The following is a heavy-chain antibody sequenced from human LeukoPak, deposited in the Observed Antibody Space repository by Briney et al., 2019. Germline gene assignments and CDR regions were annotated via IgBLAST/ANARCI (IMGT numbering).Heavy chain of an antibody. CDR3: ARVRFLEWLLEYFDY. CDR2: IYSGGST. Sequence: GGSLRLSCAASGFTFNDYYMSWIRQAPGKGLEWVSVIYSGGSTYYADSVKGRFTISRDNSKNTLYLQMNSLRAEDTAVYYCARVRFLEWLLEYFDYWGQGTLVTVSS. J-gene: IGHJ4*02. CDR1: GFTFNDYY. V-gene: IGHV3-53*01. D-gene: IGHD3-3*01.